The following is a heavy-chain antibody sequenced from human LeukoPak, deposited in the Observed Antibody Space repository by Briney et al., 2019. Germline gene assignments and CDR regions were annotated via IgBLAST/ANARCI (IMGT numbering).Heavy chain of an antibody. CDR2: ISYDGSNK. Sequence: GGSLRLSCAASGFTFSSYAMHWVRQAPGKGLEWVAVISYDGSNKYYAGSVKGRFTISRDNSKNTLYLQMNSLRAEDTAVYYCASPRGLLWFGEFRGGQGTLVTVSS. CDR3: ASPRGLLWFGEFR. CDR1: GFTFSSYA. D-gene: IGHD3-10*01. J-gene: IGHJ4*02. V-gene: IGHV3-30-3*01.